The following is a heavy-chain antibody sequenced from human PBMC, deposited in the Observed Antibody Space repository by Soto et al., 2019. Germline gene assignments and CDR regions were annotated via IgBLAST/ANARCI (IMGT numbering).Heavy chain of an antibody. Sequence: QVQLVESGGGVVQPGRSLRLSCAASGFTFSSYGMHWVRQAPGKGLEWVAVISYDGSNKYYADSVKGRFTISRDNSKNTLYLQMNSLRAEDTAVYYCAKDTLPSYYYYYYMDVWGKGTTVTVSS. CDR3: AKDTLPSYYYYYYMDV. V-gene: IGHV3-30*18. J-gene: IGHJ6*03. CDR1: GFTFSSYG. CDR2: ISYDGSNK.